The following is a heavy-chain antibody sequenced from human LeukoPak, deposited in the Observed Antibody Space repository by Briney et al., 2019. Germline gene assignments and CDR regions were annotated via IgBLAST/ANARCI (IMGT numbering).Heavy chain of an antibody. CDR3: AKDTSFMVRGVIGY. Sequence: QRGGSRRLTCVGYGFIFSDHGMNWVRQAPGKGLEWVSGISWNSGSIGYADSVKGRFTISRDNAKNSLYLQMNSLRAEDTALYYCAKDTSFMVRGVIGYWGQGTLVTVSS. V-gene: IGHV3-9*01. J-gene: IGHJ4*02. CDR1: GFIFSDHG. CDR2: ISWNSGSI. D-gene: IGHD3-10*01.